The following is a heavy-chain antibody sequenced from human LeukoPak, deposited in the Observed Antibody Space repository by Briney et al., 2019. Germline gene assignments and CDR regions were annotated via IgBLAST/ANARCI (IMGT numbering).Heavy chain of an antibody. D-gene: IGHD3-10*02. CDR1: GFTFNTYW. CDR2: VNEDESGK. J-gene: IGHJ6*04. V-gene: IGHV3-7*01. CDR3: AELGITMIGGV. Sequence: PGGSLRLSCVASGFTFNTYWMTWVRQAPGKGLECVASVNEDESGKYYVDSVRGRFTISRDNAKNSLHLQMNSLRAEDTAVYYCAELGITMIGGVWGKGTTVTISS.